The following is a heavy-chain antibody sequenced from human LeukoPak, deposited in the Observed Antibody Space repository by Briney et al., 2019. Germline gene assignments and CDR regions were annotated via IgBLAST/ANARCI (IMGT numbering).Heavy chain of an antibody. V-gene: IGHV4-39*07. CDR3: AREGSGSGQDWFDP. D-gene: IGHD3-10*01. Sequence: SETLSLTCTVSGGSISSTNYYWGWIRQPPGKGLEWTGSIYYSGSTYYNPSLKSRVTISVDTSKNQFSLKLSSVTAADTAVYYCAREGSGSGQDWFDPWGQGTLVTVSS. CDR2: IYYSGST. CDR1: GGSISSTNYY. J-gene: IGHJ5*02.